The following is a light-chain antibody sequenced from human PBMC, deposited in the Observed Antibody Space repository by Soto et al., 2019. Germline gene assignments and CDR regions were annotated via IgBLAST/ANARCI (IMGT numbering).Light chain of an antibody. Sequence: IVMTQSPATLLVSPGERATLSCRATQRVSTNLAWYQQKPGQAPSLLIYAGSSRATGVPARFSGSGSGTEFTLTISSLQSEDSALYYCQQYNNWPYTFGQGTRLEVK. CDR2: AGS. V-gene: IGKV3-15*01. CDR1: QRVSTN. J-gene: IGKJ2*01. CDR3: QQYNNWPYT.